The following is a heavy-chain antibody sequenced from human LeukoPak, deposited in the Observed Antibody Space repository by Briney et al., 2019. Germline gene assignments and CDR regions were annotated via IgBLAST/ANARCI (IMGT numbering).Heavy chain of an antibody. CDR1: GGSISSGGYS. J-gene: IGHJ4*02. CDR3: ARGGRYYDILTGYYPYYFDY. Sequence: SETLSPTCAVSGGSISSGGYSWSWIRQPPGKGLEWIGYIYHSGSTYYNPSLKSRVTISVDRSKNQFSLKLSSVTAADTAVYYCARGGRYYDILTGYYPYYFDYWGQGTLVTVSS. D-gene: IGHD3-9*01. V-gene: IGHV4-30-2*01. CDR2: IYHSGST.